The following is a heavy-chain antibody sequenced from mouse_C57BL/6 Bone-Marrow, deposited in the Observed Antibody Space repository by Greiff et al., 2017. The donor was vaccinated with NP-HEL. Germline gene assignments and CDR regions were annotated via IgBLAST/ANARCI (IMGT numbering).Heavy chain of an antibody. D-gene: IGHD3-2*02. CDR2: IYPGDGDT. V-gene: IGHV1-82*01. CDR3: ARVTAQATDYFDY. J-gene: IGHJ2*01. Sequence: QVQLKESGPELVKPGASVKISCKASGYAFSSSWMNWVKQRPGKGLEWIGRIYPGDGDTNYNGKFKGKATLTADKSSSTAYMQLSSLTSEDSAVYFCARVTAQATDYFDYWGQGTTLTVSS. CDR1: GYAFSSSW.